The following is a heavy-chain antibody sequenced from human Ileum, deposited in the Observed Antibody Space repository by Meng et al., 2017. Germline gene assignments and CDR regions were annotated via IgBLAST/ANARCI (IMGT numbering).Heavy chain of an antibody. CDR3: AGKDWGEGLDF. D-gene: IGHD7-27*01. CDR1: GDSVSSDTGA. Sequence: HVQLQQSGPGLVKPSQTLSLTCAISGDSVSSDTGAWNWIRQSPSRGLEWLGRTYYRSRWYNNYAVSVKSRITINPDTSKNQFSLQLNSVTPDDTAVYYCAGKDWGEGLDFWDQGTLVTVPS. CDR2: TYYRSRWYN. V-gene: IGHV6-1*01. J-gene: IGHJ4*02.